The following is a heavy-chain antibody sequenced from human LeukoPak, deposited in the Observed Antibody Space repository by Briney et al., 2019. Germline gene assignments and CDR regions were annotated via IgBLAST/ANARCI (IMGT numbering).Heavy chain of an antibody. D-gene: IGHD3-22*01. Sequence: GASVKVSCKASGGTFSSYAISWVRQAPGQGLEWMGGIIPIFGTANYAQKFQGRVTITTDESTSTAYMELSSLRSEDTAVYYCARAYYYDSSGYYYGIVDYWGQGTLVTVSS. CDR3: ARAYYYDSSGYYYGIVDY. V-gene: IGHV1-69*05. CDR2: IIPIFGTA. CDR1: GGTFSSYA. J-gene: IGHJ4*02.